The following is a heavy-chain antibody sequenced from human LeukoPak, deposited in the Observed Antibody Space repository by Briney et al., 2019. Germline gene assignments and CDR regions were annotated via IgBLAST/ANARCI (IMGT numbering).Heavy chain of an antibody. CDR2: ISSSSSYI. Sequence: PGGSLRLSCAASGFTFSSYEMNWVRQAPGKGLEWVSSISSSSSYIYYADSVKGRFTISRDNAKNSLYLQMNSLRAEDTAVYYCAGSNSGYGPRFDPWGQGTLVTVSS. CDR1: GFTFSSYE. V-gene: IGHV3-21*01. D-gene: IGHD5-12*01. CDR3: AGSNSGYGPRFDP. J-gene: IGHJ5*02.